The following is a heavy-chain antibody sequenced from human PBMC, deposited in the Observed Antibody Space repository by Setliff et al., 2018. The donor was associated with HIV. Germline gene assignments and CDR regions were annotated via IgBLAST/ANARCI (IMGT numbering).Heavy chain of an antibody. V-gene: IGHV3-53*05. J-gene: IGHJ4*02. CDR1: GFTVSSNY. D-gene: IGHD6-13*01. Sequence: GGSLRLSCAASGFTVSSNYMSWVRQPPGKGLEWVSVIYSGGSTYYADSVKGRFTISRDNSRNTLYLQMHSLTPEDTAVYYCAKDVARRLAAIGRRGFFDSWGQGTLVTVSS. CDR3: AKDVARRLAAIGRRGFFDS. CDR2: IYSGGST.